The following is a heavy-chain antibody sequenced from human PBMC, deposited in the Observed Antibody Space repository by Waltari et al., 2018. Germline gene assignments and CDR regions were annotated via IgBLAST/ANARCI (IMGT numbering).Heavy chain of an antibody. J-gene: IGHJ4*02. CDR2: IIPXLGTA. CDR3: ARXQSNYXDSTGYYYDFDX. CDR1: AGTFSSYD. V-gene: IGHV1-69*01. Sequence: QXQLXXSGAXVXKPGXSAKVSCKAXAGTFSSYDIRWVRQAPGQGLAWMGGIIPXLGTAXHAQKXQGRVTITADXSTSTAYMELSSLRSDDXAVYYCARXQSNYXDSTGYYYDFDXWGQGTLVTVSS. D-gene: IGHD3-22*01.